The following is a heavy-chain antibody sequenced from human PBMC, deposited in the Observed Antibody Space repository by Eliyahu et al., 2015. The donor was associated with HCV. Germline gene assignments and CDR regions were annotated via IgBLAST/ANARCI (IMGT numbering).Heavy chain of an antibody. CDR2: IFRRGTT. D-gene: IGHD3-10*01. CDR3: ARGSSYLWFGEWGPRD. V-gene: IGHV3-53*01. J-gene: IGHJ4*02. Sequence: EVRLVVSGGGLIQPGGSLRLSCAVSDLIVSDSYMTWVRQAPGKGLEWVSVIFRRGTTHYADSVKGRFTVSRDSSTNTLHLQMNSLRAADTAVYYCARGSSYLWFGEWGPRDRGQGTLVTVSS. CDR1: DLIVSDSY.